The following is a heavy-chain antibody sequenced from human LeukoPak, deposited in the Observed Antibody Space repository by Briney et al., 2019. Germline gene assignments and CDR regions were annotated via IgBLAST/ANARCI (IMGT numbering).Heavy chain of an antibody. Sequence: ASVKVSCKASGYTFTDYYMHWVRQAPGQGFEWMGWINPNDGDTYYAQKFQGRVTMTRDTSISTAHMEMSRLRSDNTAVYYCARANFLYCSSTSCLFDYWGQGTLVTVSS. J-gene: IGHJ4*02. CDR2: INPNDGDT. CDR3: ARANFLYCSSTSCLFDY. V-gene: IGHV1-2*02. CDR1: GYTFTDYY. D-gene: IGHD2-2*01.